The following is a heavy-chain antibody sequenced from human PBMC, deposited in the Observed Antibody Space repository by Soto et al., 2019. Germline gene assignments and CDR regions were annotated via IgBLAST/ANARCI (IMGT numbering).Heavy chain of an antibody. CDR2: ISYDGSNK. Sequence: QVQLVESGGDVVQPGRSLRLSCAASGFTFSSYGMHWVRQAPGKGLEWVAVISYDGSNKYYADSVKGRFTISRDNSKNTLYLQMNSLRAEDTAVYYCANGGSSVDYWGQGTLVTVSS. CDR3: ANGGSSVDY. D-gene: IGHD6-6*01. J-gene: IGHJ4*02. CDR1: GFTFSSYG. V-gene: IGHV3-30*18.